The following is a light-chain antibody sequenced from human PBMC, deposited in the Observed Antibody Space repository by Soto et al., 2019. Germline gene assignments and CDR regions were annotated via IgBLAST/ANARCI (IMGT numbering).Light chain of an antibody. CDR2: EVT. Sequence: QSALTQPASVSGSPGQSITISCTGTSDDVGGYNYVSWYQQHSGKAPKLIIYEVTNRPSGVSNRFSGSKSGNTASLTISGLQAEDEADYYCCSYAGSSPGVFGGGTKLTVL. CDR1: SDDVGGYNY. V-gene: IGLV2-14*03. CDR3: CSYAGSSPGV. J-gene: IGLJ3*02.